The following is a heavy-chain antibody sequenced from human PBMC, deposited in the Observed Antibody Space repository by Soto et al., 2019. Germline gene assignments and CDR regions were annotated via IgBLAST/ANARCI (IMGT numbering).Heavy chain of an antibody. J-gene: IGHJ6*02. CDR2: IKSKTDGGTT. D-gene: IGHD3-10*01. CDR3: TTKLWFGDTPYGMDV. CDR1: GFTFSNAW. Sequence: PGGSLRLSCAASGFTFSNAWMSWVRQAPGKGLEWVGRIKSKTDGGTTDYAAPVKGRFTISRDDSKNTLYLQMNSLKTEDTAVYYCTTKLWFGDTPYGMDVWGQGTTVTVSS. V-gene: IGHV3-15*01.